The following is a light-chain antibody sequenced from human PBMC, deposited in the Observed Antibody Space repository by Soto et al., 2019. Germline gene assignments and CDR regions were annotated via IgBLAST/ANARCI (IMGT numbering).Light chain of an antibody. V-gene: IGLV2-14*03. CDR3: ISYSSSSTPPV. CDR2: DVT. CDR1: RSDVGTYKY. Sequence: QSALTQPASVSGSLGQSITISCTGTRSDVGTYKYVSWYQQHPGKAPKLMIYDVTNRPSGVSDRFSGSKSGNTASLTISGLLAEDEADYYCISYSSSSTPPVFGGGTKVTVL. J-gene: IGLJ2*01.